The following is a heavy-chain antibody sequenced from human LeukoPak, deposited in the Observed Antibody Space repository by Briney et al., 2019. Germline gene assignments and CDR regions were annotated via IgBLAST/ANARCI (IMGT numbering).Heavy chain of an antibody. J-gene: IGHJ3*02. D-gene: IGHD4-23*01. V-gene: IGHV1-18*01. CDR1: GYTSTSYG. Sequence: ASVKVSCKASGYTSTSYGISWVRQAPGQGLEWMGWISAYNGNTNYEQKFQGRVTMTTDTSTSTAYMELRSLRSDDTALYYCARAESLYGGNLAAAFDIWGQGTMVTVSS. CDR3: ARAESLYGGNLAAAFDI. CDR2: ISAYNGNT.